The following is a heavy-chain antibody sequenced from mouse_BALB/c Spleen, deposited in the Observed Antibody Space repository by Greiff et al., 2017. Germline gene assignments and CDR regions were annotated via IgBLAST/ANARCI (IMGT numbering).Heavy chain of an antibody. V-gene: IGHV2-2*02. CDR3: ARTITTVVAPFAY. J-gene: IGHJ3*01. CDR2: IWSGGST. CDR1: GFSLTSYG. Sequence: QVQLQQSGPVLVQPSQSLSITCTVSGFSLTSYGVHWVRQSPGKGLEWLGVIWSGGSTDYNAAFISRLSISKDNSKSQVFFKMNSLQANDTAIYYCARTITTVVAPFAYWGQGTLVTVSA. D-gene: IGHD1-1*01.